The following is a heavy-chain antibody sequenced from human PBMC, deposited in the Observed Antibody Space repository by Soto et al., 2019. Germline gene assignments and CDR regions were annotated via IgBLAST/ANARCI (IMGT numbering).Heavy chain of an antibody. Sequence: GGSLRLSCAASGFTFSSYSMNWVRQAPGKGLEWVSYISSSSSTIYYADSVKGRFTISRDNAKNSLYLQMNSLRAEDTAVYYCARGMVAAAKDYWGQGTLVTVSS. CDR2: ISSSSSTI. CDR1: GFTFSSYS. CDR3: ARGMVAAAKDY. D-gene: IGHD6-13*01. V-gene: IGHV3-48*01. J-gene: IGHJ4*02.